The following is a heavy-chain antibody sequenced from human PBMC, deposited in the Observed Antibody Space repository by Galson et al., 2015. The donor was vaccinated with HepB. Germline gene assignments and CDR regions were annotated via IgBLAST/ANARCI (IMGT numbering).Heavy chain of an antibody. V-gene: IGHV1-18*04. CDR3: ARVGWLQPLFDY. CDR2: INPYNCNT. CDR1: GYTFTGYY. Sequence: SVKVSCKASGYTFTGYYMHWVRQAPGQGPNCMGLINPYNCNTLNTQKLQVRVTMTTDTSTRTVYMELRSLGSDDTAVIYCARVGWLQPLFDYWGQGTLVTVSS. J-gene: IGHJ4*02. D-gene: IGHD5-24*01.